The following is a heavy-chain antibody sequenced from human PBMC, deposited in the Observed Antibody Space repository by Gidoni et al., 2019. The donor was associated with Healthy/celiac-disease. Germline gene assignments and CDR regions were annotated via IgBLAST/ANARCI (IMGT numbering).Heavy chain of an antibody. V-gene: IGHV4-34*01. J-gene: IGHJ4*02. CDR1: GGSFSGYY. D-gene: IGHD6-13*01. Sequence: QVQLQQWRAGLLKPSETLSLTSAVYGGSFSGYYWSWLRQPPGKGLEWIGEINHSGSTNYNQSLKSRVTISVDTSKNQFSLKLSSVTAADTAVYYCARGGEYSSSWYGKYFDYWGQGTLVTVSS. CDR2: INHSGST. CDR3: ARGGEYSSSWYGKYFDY.